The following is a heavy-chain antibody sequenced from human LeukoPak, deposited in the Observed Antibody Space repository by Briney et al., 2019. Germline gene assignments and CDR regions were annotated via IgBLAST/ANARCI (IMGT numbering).Heavy chain of an antibody. J-gene: IGHJ5*02. CDR1: GYSFTSYW. D-gene: IGHD2-2*01. Sequence: GESLKISCKSSGYSFTSYWIGWVRQMPGKGLEWMGIIYPGDSDTRYSPSFQGQVTISADRSISTAYLQWSSLKASDTAMYYCARQAVPAAIWFDPWGQGTLVTVSS. V-gene: IGHV5-51*01. CDR3: ARQAVPAAIWFDP. CDR2: IYPGDSDT.